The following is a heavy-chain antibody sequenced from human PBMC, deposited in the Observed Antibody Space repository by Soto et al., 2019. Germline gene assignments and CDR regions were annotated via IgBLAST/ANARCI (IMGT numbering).Heavy chain of an antibody. V-gene: IGHV3-33*01. Sequence: GGSLRLSCAASGFTFSSYGMHWVRQAPGKGLEWVAVIWYDGSNKYYADSVKGRFTISRDNSKNTLYLQMNSLRAEDTAVYYCAGDQEPWSGYYRPNYYYGMDVWGQGTTVTVSS. CDR2: IWYDGSNK. CDR3: AGDQEPWSGYYRPNYYYGMDV. D-gene: IGHD3-3*01. CDR1: GFTFSSYG. J-gene: IGHJ6*02.